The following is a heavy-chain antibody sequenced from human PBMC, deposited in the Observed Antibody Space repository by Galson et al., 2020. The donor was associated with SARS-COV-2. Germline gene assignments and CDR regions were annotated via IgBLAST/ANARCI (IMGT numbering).Heavy chain of an antibody. CDR2: IYYSGST. CDR3: ARLERRGVRGVGTPDY. D-gene: IGHD3-10*01. V-gene: IGHV4-39*01. Sequence: SETLSLTCTVSGGSISSSSYYWGWIRQPPGKGLEWIGSIYYSGSTYHNPSLKSRVTITVDTSKNQFSLKLSSVTAADTAVYYCARLERRGVRGVGTPDYWGQGTLVTVSS. CDR1: GGSISSSSYY. J-gene: IGHJ4*02.